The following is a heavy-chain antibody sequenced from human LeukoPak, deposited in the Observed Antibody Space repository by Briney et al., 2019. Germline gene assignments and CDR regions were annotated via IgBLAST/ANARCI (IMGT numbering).Heavy chain of an antibody. CDR1: GFTFSSYG. CDR2: ISYDGSKK. Sequence: GGSLRLSCAASGFTFSSYGMHWVRQAPGKGLEWVAVISYDGSKKYYADSVKGRFTISRDNSKNTLYLQMDSLRAEDTAVYYCAHTGWDLGYYFDYWGQGTLVTVSS. CDR3: AHTGWDLGYYFDY. J-gene: IGHJ4*02. V-gene: IGHV3-30*03. D-gene: IGHD1-26*01.